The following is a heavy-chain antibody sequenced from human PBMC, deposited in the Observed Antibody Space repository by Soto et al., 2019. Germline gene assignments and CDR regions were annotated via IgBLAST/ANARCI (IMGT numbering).Heavy chain of an antibody. Sequence: GESQKISCKGSGYSFGTYLLAWVRHTPGKSLEYMGIIYPGDSDTRYRPSSQGQVTISADKSTNTAYLQWSSLKASDTAIYYCARARVATPRLENPFDIWGQGTMVTVSS. CDR2: IYPGDSDT. V-gene: IGHV5-51*01. D-gene: IGHD5-12*01. J-gene: IGHJ3*02. CDR3: ARARVATPRLENPFDI. CDR1: GYSFGTYL.